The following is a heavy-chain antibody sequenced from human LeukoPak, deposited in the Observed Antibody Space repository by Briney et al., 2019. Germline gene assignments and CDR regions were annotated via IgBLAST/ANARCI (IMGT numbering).Heavy chain of an antibody. Sequence: GGSLRLSCAAAGFTFNHYGMHWVRQAPGKGLEWVAFIRYDGSSKYYPDSVRGRFTISRDNSKNTLFLQMNSLRAEDTAVYYCAKGFDYHVDYWGQGALVTVSS. CDR2: IRYDGSSK. D-gene: IGHD3-10*02. CDR3: AKGFDYHVDY. J-gene: IGHJ4*02. CDR1: GFTFNHYG. V-gene: IGHV3-30*02.